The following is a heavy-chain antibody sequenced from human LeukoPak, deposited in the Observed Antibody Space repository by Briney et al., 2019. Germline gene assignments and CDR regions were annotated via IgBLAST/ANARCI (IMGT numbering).Heavy chain of an antibody. CDR1: GYTFTSYG. D-gene: IGHD1-26*01. CDR2: ISAYNGNT. J-gene: IGHJ4*02. V-gene: IGHV1-18*01. CDR3: ARSPRQYSGSYSSDY. Sequence: GASVKVSCKASGYTFTSYGISWVRQAPGQGLEWMGWISAYNGNTNYAQKLQGRVTMTTDTSTSTAYMELRSLRSDDTAVYYCARSPRQYSGSYSSDYWGQGTLVTVSS.